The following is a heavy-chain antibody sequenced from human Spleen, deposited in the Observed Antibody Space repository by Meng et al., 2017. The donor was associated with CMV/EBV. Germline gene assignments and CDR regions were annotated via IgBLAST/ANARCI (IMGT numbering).Heavy chain of an antibody. CDR2: INPNSGGT. Sequence: ASVKVSCKASGYTFPDYYMHWVRQAPGQGLEWMGWINPNSGGTNYAQKFQGRVTMTRDTSISTAYMELSRLRSDDTAVYYCARDLLRYYGSGSSKLDYWGQGTLVTVSS. CDR1: GYTFPDYY. CDR3: ARDLLRYYGSGSSKLDY. V-gene: IGHV1-2*02. D-gene: IGHD3-10*01. J-gene: IGHJ4*02.